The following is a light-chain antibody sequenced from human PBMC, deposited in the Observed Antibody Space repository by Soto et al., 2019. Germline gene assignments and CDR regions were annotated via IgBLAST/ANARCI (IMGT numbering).Light chain of an antibody. V-gene: IGLV2-8*01. CDR3: SSYSGAYTLVV. CDR1: SSDVGAYNY. J-gene: IGLJ2*01. Sequence: QPVLTQPPSASGSPGQSVTISCTGTSSDVGAYNYVSWYQQHPGKAPRLVIYEVTKRPSGVPERFSGSKSGNTASLTVSALQADDEADYYCSSYSGAYTLVVFGGGTKLTVL. CDR2: EVT.